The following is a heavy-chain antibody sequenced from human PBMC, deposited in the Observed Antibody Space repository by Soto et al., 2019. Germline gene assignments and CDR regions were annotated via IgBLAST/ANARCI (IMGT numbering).Heavy chain of an antibody. V-gene: IGHV1-18*01. CDR3: ARRTSSDWPPFDY. J-gene: IGHJ4*02. CDR1: GYTFTSYH. CDR2: ISAYNGNT. D-gene: IGHD6-19*01. Sequence: ASVKGSCKASGYTFTSYHITWVRQAPGQGLEWMGWISAYNGNTNYAQNFQGRVSMTTDSSTTTAYMELRNLRSDDTAVYYCARRTSSDWPPFDYWGQGTLVTVSS.